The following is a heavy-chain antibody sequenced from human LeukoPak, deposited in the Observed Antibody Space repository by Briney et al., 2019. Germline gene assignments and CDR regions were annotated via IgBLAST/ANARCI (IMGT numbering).Heavy chain of an antibody. CDR3: ARDRVIAARPVYFDY. J-gene: IGHJ4*02. Sequence: SETLSLTCTVSGGSISSYYWSWIRQPPGKGLEWIGYIYHSGSTYYNPSLKSRVTISIDRSKNQFSLKLSSVTAADTAVYYCARDRVIAARPVYFDYWGQGTLVTVSS. D-gene: IGHD6-6*01. CDR2: IYHSGST. V-gene: IGHV4-59*12. CDR1: GGSISSYY.